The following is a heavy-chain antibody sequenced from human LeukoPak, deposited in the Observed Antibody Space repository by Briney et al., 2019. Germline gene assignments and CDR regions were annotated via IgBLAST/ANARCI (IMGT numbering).Heavy chain of an antibody. D-gene: IGHD1-26*01. V-gene: IGHV3-23*01. J-gene: IGHJ4*02. CDR1: GFTFSSYA. CDR2: ISGSGGST. Sequence: GSLRLSCAASGFTFSSYAMSWVRQAPGKGLEWVSAISGSGGSTYYADSVKGRFTISRDNSKNTLYLQMNSLRAEDTAVYYCAKQIAYIVGATQLDYWGQGTLVTVSS. CDR3: AKQIAYIVGATQLDY.